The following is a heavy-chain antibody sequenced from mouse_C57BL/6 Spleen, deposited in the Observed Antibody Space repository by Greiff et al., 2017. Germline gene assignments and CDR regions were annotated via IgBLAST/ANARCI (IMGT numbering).Heavy chain of an antibody. CDR2: ISYSGST. J-gene: IGHJ4*01. CDR3: ARGGWLLAMDY. Sequence: DVQLVESGPGMVKPSQSLSLTCTVTGYSITSGYDWHWIRHFPGNKLEWMGYISYSGSTNYNPSLKSRISITHDTSKNHFFLKLNSVTTEDTATYYCARGGWLLAMDYWGQGTSVTVSS. D-gene: IGHD2-3*01. V-gene: IGHV3-1*01. CDR1: GYSITSGYD.